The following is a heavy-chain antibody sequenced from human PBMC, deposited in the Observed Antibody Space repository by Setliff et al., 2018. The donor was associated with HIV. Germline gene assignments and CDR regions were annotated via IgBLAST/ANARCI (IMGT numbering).Heavy chain of an antibody. D-gene: IGHD6-13*01. Sequence: PSETLSLTCAVYGGSFSGYSWTWIRQPPGKGLEWIGEINRSGSANYNRSLKSRVTMSVDTSKRQFSLKLDSVTAADTAVYYCARQSTVAAAGFDFWGQGTLVTVSS. CDR1: GGSFSGYS. CDR2: INRSGSA. V-gene: IGHV4-34*01. J-gene: IGHJ4*02. CDR3: ARQSTVAAAGFDF.